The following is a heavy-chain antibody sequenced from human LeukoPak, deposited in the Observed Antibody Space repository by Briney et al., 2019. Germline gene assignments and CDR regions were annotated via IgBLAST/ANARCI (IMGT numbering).Heavy chain of an antibody. CDR3: TRAVLRFLEWLSSFDY. CDR1: GFTFGDYA. Sequence: QAGGSLRLSCTASGFTFGDYAMSWVRQAPGKGPEWVGFIRSKAYGGTTEYAASVKGGFTISRDDSKSIAYLQMNSLKTEDTAVYYCTRAVLRFLEWLSSFDYWGQGTLVTVSS. D-gene: IGHD3-3*01. J-gene: IGHJ4*02. V-gene: IGHV3-49*04. CDR2: IRSKAYGGTT.